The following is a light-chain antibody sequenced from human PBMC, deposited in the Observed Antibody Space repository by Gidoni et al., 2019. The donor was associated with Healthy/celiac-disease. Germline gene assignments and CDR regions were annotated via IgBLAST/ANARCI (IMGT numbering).Light chain of an antibody. Sequence: YVLTQPPPVSVAPGKTARITCGGNNIGSKSVHWYQQKPGQAPVLVIYYDSDRPSGIPERFSGSNSGNTATLTISRVEAGDEADYYCQVWDSSSDHPGVFGGGTKLTVL. CDR3: QVWDSSSDHPGV. V-gene: IGLV3-21*04. CDR1: NIGSKS. CDR2: YDS. J-gene: IGLJ3*02.